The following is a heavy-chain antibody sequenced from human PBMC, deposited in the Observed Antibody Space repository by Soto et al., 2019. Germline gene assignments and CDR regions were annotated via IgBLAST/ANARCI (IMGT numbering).Heavy chain of an antibody. CDR3: ARGVAGTGFDL. Sequence: SQTLSLTCAISGDSVTSNTAAWNWIRSSPSRGLEWLGRTYYRSNWRHDYAVSVKSRITVNPDTSKNHFSLQLNSVTPDDTAVYYCARGVAGTGFDLWGQGTLVTVSS. J-gene: IGHJ4*02. D-gene: IGHD6-19*01. CDR1: GDSVTSNTAA. CDR2: TYYRSNWRH. V-gene: IGHV6-1*01.